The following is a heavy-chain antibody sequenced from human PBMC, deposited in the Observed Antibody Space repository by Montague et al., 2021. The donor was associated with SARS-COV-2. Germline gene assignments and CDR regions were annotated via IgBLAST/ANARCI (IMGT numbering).Heavy chain of an antibody. CDR3: ARVPVLLWFGERGYWFDP. Sequence: ETLSLTCAVYGGSFSDYYWTWIRQPPGKGLEWIGEIDHSGTTNYNPSLKSRLSISVDTSKNQFSLTLNSVTAADTAVYYCARVPVLLWFGERGYWFDPWGQGTLVTVSS. J-gene: IGHJ5*02. D-gene: IGHD3-10*01. V-gene: IGHV4-34*01. CDR2: IDHSGTT. CDR1: GGSFSDYY.